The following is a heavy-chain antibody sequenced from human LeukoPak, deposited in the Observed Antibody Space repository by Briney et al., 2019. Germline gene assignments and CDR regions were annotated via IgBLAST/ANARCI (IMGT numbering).Heavy chain of an antibody. CDR3: ASEYYYDSSGYYHDY. CDR1: GFTFSSYS. CDR2: ISSSSSYI. Sequence: GGSLRLSCAASGFTFSSYSMNWVRQAPGKGLEWVLSISSSSSYIYYADSVKGRFTISRDNAKNSLYLQMNSLRAEDTAVYYCASEYYYDSSGYYHDYWGQGTLVTVFS. V-gene: IGHV3-21*01. D-gene: IGHD3-22*01. J-gene: IGHJ4*02.